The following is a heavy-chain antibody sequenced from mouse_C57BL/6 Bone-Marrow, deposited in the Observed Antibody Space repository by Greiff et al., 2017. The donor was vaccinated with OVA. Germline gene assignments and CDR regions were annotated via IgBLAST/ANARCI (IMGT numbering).Heavy chain of an antibody. Sequence: QVQLQQPGAELVKPGASVKLSCKASGYTFTSYWMHWVKQRPGQGLEWIGMIHPNSGSTNYNEKYKSKATLNVDKSSSTTYMQLSSLTSEDSGVYYCERSPYYYGSSRYFDYWGQGTTLTVSS. V-gene: IGHV1-64*01. CDR3: ERSPYYYGSSRYFDY. CDR2: IHPNSGST. J-gene: IGHJ2*01. CDR1: GYTFTSYW. D-gene: IGHD1-1*01.